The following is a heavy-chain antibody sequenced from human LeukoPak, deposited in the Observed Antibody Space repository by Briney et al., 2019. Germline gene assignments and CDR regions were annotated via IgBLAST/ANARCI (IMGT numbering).Heavy chain of an antibody. CDR2: IYSGGNT. Sequence: GGSLRLSCAASGFTVNSHYMSWVRQAPGKGPEWVSVIYSGGNTYYADSVKGRFTISRDNSKNTLNLQMNSLRAEDTAVYYCARERGSGSYDYWGQGTLVTVSS. D-gene: IGHD1-26*01. CDR1: GFTVNSHY. V-gene: IGHV3-53*01. J-gene: IGHJ4*02. CDR3: ARERGSGSYDY.